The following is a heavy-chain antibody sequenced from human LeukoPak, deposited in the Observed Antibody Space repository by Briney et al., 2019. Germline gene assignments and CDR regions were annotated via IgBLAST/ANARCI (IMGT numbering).Heavy chain of an antibody. V-gene: IGHV1-8*01. CDR3: ARAELGGYCSGGSCANWFDP. CDR1: GYTFTSYD. D-gene: IGHD2-15*01. CDR2: MNPNSGNT. J-gene: IGHJ5*02. Sequence: ASVKVSCKASGYTFTSYDINWVRQATGQGLEWMGWMNPNSGNTGYAQKFQGRVTMTRNTSISTAYMELSSLRSEDTAVYYCARAELGGYCSGGSCANWFDPWGQGTLVTVSS.